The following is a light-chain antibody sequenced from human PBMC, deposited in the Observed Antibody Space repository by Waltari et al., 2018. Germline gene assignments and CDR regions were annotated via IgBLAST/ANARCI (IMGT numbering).Light chain of an antibody. V-gene: IGKV1-13*02. CDR1: QAISSY. J-gene: IGKJ2*03. CDR3: QQGNSYPYS. CDR2: YAN. Sequence: IQMSQSPSSLSASVGDRVTITCRASQAISSYLNWYQQKPGKAPKLLIYYANSLTSGVPSRFSGSGSGTEFALIISSLQPEDFATYYCQQGNSYPYSFGQGTKVEI.